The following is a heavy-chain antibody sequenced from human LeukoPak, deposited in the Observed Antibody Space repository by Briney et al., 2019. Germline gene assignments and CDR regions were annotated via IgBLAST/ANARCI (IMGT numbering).Heavy chain of an antibody. CDR1: GGSISSTNSY. Sequence: SETLSLTCTVSGGSISSTNSYWDWIRQPPGMGLEWIGNIYYSGSTYYSPSLKSRVTLSIDTSKNQFSLRLTSVTAADTALYYCARRPVGGHNWFDPWGRGTLVTVSS. CDR3: ARRPVGGHNWFDP. D-gene: IGHD4-23*01. V-gene: IGHV4-39*01. J-gene: IGHJ5*02. CDR2: IYYSGST.